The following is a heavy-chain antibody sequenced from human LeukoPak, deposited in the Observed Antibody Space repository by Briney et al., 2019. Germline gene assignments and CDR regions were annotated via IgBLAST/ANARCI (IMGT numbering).Heavy chain of an antibody. V-gene: IGHV4-39*01. Sequence: PSETLSLTCTVSGGSISSSTYYWGWIRQSPGTGLEWIGSIYYSGSTYYNPSLQSRVTMSVDTSKNQFSLKLSSVTAADTAVCYCARPLVRGVITGVFDYWGQGTLVTVSS. CDR3: ARPLVRGVITGVFDY. CDR1: GGSISSSTYY. J-gene: IGHJ4*02. CDR2: IYYSGST. D-gene: IGHD3-10*01.